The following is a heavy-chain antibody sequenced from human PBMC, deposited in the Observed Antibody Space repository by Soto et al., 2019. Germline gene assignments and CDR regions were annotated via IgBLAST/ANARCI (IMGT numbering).Heavy chain of an antibody. Sequence: EVQLVESGGGLVQPGGSLRLSCATSGFIFSNYWMSWFRQAPGKGLEWVADIKQDGSERNLLGSVKGRFTISRDNARNSLYLQMNSLSAEDTALYFCAGGRGWIFDYWGQGTLVTVSS. CDR1: GFIFSNYW. CDR2: IKQDGSER. J-gene: IGHJ4*02. D-gene: IGHD6-19*01. CDR3: AGGRGWIFDY. V-gene: IGHV3-7*01.